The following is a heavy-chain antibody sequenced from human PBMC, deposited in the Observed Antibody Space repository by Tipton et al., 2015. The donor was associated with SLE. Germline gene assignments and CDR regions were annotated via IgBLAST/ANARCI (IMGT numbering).Heavy chain of an antibody. Sequence: TLSLTCAVSGGSISSRSYYWIWLRQPPGKGLEWIGEINHSGSTNYNPSLKSRVTISGDTSKNQFSMRLNSVTAADTAVYYCARVSSGWFYFDNWGPGTPVTVSS. CDR2: INHSGST. V-gene: IGHV4-39*07. J-gene: IGHJ4*02. D-gene: IGHD6-19*01. CDR1: GGSISSRSYY. CDR3: ARVSSGWFYFDN.